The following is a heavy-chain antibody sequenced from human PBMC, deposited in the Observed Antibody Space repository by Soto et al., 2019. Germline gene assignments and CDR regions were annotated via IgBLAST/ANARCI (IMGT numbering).Heavy chain of an antibody. CDR2: IYNIGST. J-gene: IGHJ5*02. CDR1: GGSIRGYY. Sequence: PSETQSVTCTVSGGSIRGYYWSWLRQPPGKGLEWIGYIYNIGSTNYNPSLRSRVTMSINTSQEQFSLKLSSVTAADTAVYYCARSVFPWRQGTSVPVSP. CDR3: ARSVFP. V-gene: IGHV4-59*12.